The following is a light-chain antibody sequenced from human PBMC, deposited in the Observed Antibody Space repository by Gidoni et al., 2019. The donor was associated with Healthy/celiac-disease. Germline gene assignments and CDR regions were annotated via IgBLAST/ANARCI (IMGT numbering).Light chain of an antibody. CDR2: GAS. CDR3: QQYGSSIT. V-gene: IGKV3-20*01. J-gene: IGKJ5*01. CDR1: QSVSSSY. Sequence: DIVLTQSPRTLSLSPGESATLSCRASQSVSSSYVAWYQQKAGQAPRLLIYGASSRATGIPDRFSGSGSGTDFTLTISRLEAEDFAVYYCQQYGSSITFGQGTRLEIK.